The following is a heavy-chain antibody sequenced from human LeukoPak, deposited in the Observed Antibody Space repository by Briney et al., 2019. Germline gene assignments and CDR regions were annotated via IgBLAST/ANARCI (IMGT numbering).Heavy chain of an antibody. V-gene: IGHV4-39*07. D-gene: IGHD4-17*01. CDR3: ARGSTVTAGPFDI. CDR1: GDSISSTNHY. CDR2: IYYSGST. J-gene: IGHJ3*02. Sequence: PSETLSLTCTVSGDSISSTNHYWGWIRQPPGKGLEWIGSIYYSGSTYYNPSLESRVTISVDTSKNQFSLKLSSVTAADTAVYYCARGSTVTAGPFDIWGQGTMVTVSS.